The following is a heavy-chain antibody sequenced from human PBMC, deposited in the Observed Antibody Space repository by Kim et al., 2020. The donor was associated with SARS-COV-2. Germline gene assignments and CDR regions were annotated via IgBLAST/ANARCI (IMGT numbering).Heavy chain of an antibody. V-gene: IGHV3-23*01. CDR1: GFAFSSSA. J-gene: IGHJ4*02. Sequence: GGSLRLSCAASGFAFSSSAMTWVRQGPEKGLEWVSTLTGSGETTYYADSVKGHFIISRDISKNTLYLQMNSLRAQDTAIYYCAKGNYGFDSWGQGTLVTVSS. CDR3: AKGNYGFDS. CDR2: LTGSGETT. D-gene: IGHD1-7*01.